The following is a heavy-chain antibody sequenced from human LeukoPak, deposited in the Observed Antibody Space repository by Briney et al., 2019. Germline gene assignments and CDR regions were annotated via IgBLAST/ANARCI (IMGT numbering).Heavy chain of an antibody. V-gene: IGHV4-59*12. CDR2: MYYSGST. CDR3: ARESFGTDNYYYMDV. Sequence: ETLSLTCTVSGGSISSYYWSWIRQPPGKRLEWIGYMYYSGSTNYNPSLKSRVTISVDTSKNQVSLKLSSVTAADTAVYYCARESFGTDNYYYMDVWGKGTTVTVSS. CDR1: GGSISSYY. J-gene: IGHJ6*03. D-gene: IGHD3-3*01.